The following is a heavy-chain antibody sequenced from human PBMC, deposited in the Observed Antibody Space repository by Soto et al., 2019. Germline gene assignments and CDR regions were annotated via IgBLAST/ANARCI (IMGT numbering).Heavy chain of an antibody. CDR3: ARRMRTYLNEVMLDP. CDR2: IKTASGDT. J-gene: IGHJ5*02. D-gene: IGHD1-1*01. Sequence: GASVKVSCKGSRYTFTSYDIFWVRQSPGQGLEWMGWIKTASGDTDYAQKFRGRVAMTRHTSISTAYMELNNLVSDDTAVYYCARRMRTYLNEVMLDPWG. CDR1: RYTFTSYD. V-gene: IGHV1-2*02.